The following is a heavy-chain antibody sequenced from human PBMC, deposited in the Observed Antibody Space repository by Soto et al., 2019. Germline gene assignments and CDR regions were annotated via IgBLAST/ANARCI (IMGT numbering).Heavy chain of an antibody. CDR2: IYTSGST. CDR1: GGSISSYY. CDR3: ARDRSSSWYGWFDP. D-gene: IGHD6-13*01. J-gene: IGHJ5*02. Sequence: QVQLQESGPGLVKPSETLSLTCTVSGGSISSYYWSWIRQPAGKGLEWIGRIYTSGSTNYNPSLKSRVTMSVDTSKNQFSLKLSSVTAADTAVYYCARDRSSSWYGWFDPWGQGTLVTVSS. V-gene: IGHV4-4*07.